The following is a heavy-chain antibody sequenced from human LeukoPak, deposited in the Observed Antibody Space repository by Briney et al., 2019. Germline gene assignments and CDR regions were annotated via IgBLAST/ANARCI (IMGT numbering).Heavy chain of an antibody. V-gene: IGHV3-7*03. CDR2: IKQDGSER. CDR3: AKDIGGIVVVPAAIMGSSYYYYYGMDV. CDR1: GFTFTSYW. J-gene: IGHJ6*02. D-gene: IGHD2-2*02. Sequence: GGSLRLSCAASGFTFTSYWMSWVRQTPGRGLEWVANIKQDGSERYYVDSVKGRFTISRDNAKNSLYLQMNSLRAEDTALYYCAKDIGGIVVVPAAIMGSSYYYYYGMDVWGQGTTVTVSS.